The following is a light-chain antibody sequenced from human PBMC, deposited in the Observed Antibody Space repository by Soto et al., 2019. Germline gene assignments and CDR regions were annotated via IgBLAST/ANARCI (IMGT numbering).Light chain of an antibody. V-gene: IGKV1-5*03. Sequence: DIQMTQSPSTLSASVGDRVTITCRASQSISSWLAWYQQKPGKAPKLLIYKASTLKSGVPSRFSGSGSGTEFTLTISSLQPDDFATYYCQHYNSYSAAFGQGTKVDTK. CDR1: QSISSW. J-gene: IGKJ1*01. CDR2: KAS. CDR3: QHYNSYSAA.